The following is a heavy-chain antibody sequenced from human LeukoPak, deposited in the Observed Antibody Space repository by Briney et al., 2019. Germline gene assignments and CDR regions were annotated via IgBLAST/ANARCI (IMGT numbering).Heavy chain of an antibody. CDR2: IQYDGSNK. CDR1: GFIFSTYG. J-gene: IGHJ4*02. V-gene: IGHV3-30*02. Sequence: GGSLRPSCAASGFIFSTYGMHWVRQAPGKGLEWVAFIQYDGSNKYYADSVKGRFTISRDNSKNTLYLQMNSLRAEDTAVYYCAKDYYHSSGPDYWGQGTLVTVSS. CDR3: AKDYYHSSGPDY. D-gene: IGHD3-22*01.